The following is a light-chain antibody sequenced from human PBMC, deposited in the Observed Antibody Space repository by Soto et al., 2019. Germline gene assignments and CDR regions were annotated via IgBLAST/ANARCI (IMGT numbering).Light chain of an antibody. Sequence: THLTQSPSILAASVGYIFTIACRASQDVSRSVAWYQQKPGKAPNLLIYEASILQRGVPSRFSGSNSGTDFTLTISSLQAEDFATYYCQQTSSYPSTFGGGTKVDI. J-gene: IGKJ4*01. CDR2: EAS. V-gene: IGKV1-9*01. CDR1: QDVSRS. CDR3: QQTSSYPST.